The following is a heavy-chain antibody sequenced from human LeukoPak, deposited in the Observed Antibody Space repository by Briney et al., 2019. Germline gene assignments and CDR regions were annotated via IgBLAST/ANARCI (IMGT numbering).Heavy chain of an antibody. D-gene: IGHD2-2*01. CDR3: AKGRPCSGTSCYGSYFDN. Sequence: GGSLRLSCAASGFTFSSYAMSWVRQAPGKGLEWVSSISGNGDGTYYADSVKGRYTISRDTYKSTLYLQMNSLRAEDTAVYYCAKGRPCSGTSCYGSYFDNWGQGTLVTVSS. CDR2: ISGNGDGT. V-gene: IGHV3-23*01. CDR1: GFTFSSYA. J-gene: IGHJ4*02.